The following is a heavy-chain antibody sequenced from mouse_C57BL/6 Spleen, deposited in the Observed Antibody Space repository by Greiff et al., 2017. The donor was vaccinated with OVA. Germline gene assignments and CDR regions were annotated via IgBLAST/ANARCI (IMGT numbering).Heavy chain of an antibody. D-gene: IGHD1-1*01. V-gene: IGHV10-1*01. J-gene: IGHJ3*01. Sequence: EVKVVESGGGLVQPKGSLKLSCAASGFSFNTYAMNWVRQAPGTGLEWVARIRSKSNNYATYYADSVKDRFTISRDDSESMLYLQMNNLKTEDTAMYYCVEEDYSAWFAYWGQGTLVTVSA. CDR2: IRSKSNNYAT. CDR1: GFSFNTYA. CDR3: VEEDYSAWFAY.